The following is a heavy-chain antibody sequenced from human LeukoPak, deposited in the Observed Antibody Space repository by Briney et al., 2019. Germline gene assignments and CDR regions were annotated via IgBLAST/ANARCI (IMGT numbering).Heavy chain of an antibody. CDR3: ARGYDSSGYQD. CDR1: GGSISSGGYS. J-gene: IGHJ4*02. Sequence: SETLSLTYAVSGGSISSGGYSWSWIRQPPGKGLEWIGYIYHSGSTYYNPSLKSRVTISVDRSKNQFSLKLSSVTAADTAVYYCARGYDSSGYQDWGQGTLVTVSS. D-gene: IGHD3-22*01. V-gene: IGHV4-30-2*01. CDR2: IYHSGST.